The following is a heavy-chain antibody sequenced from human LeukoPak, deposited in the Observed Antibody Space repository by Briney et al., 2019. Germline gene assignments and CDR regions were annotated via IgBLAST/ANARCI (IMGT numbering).Heavy chain of an antibody. V-gene: IGHV6-1*01. J-gene: IGHJ4*02. D-gene: IGHD1-26*01. CDR3: ARLQTLGGPGAFDH. CDR2: TYYRSKWNY. CDR1: GDSVSSNSAA. Sequence: SQTLSLTCAISGDSVSSNSAAWKWIRQSPSRGLEWLGRTYYRSKWNYDYALSVKSRISVNVDTSKNQFSLQLNSVTPEDTAVYYCARLQTLGGPGAFDHWGQGTLVTVSS.